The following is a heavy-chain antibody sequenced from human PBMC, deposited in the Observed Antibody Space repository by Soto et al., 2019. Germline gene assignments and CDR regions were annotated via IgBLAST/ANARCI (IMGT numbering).Heavy chain of an antibody. CDR1: GYTFTRYG. D-gene: IGHD3-16*01. CDR3: AMVDVYVTPSTQDV. J-gene: IGHJ6*02. CDR2: INTYNGNT. V-gene: IGHV1-18*01. Sequence: QVQLVQSGAEVKNPGASVKVSCKASGYTFTRYGIGWARQAPGQGLEWMGWINTYNGNTNYAQNVQGRVTLTTDTSTCTAYMELRSLRSNDTAIYYCAMVDVYVTPSTQDVWGQGTTVIVSS.